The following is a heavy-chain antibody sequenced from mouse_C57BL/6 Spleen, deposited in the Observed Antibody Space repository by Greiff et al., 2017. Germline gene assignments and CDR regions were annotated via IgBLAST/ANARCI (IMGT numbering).Heavy chain of an antibody. CDR3: TGRGRRGYWYFDV. Sequence: VQLKESGGGLVQPGGSMKLSCVASGFTFSNYWMNWVRQSPEKGLEWVAQIRLKSDNYATHYAESVKGRFTISRDDSKSSVYLQMNNLRAEDTGIYYCTGRGRRGYWYFDVWGTGTTGTVSS. J-gene: IGHJ1*03. CDR2: IRLKSDNYAT. V-gene: IGHV6-3*01. CDR1: GFTFSNYW.